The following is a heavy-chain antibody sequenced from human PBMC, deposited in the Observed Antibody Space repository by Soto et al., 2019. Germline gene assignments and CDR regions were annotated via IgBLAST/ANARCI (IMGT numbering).Heavy chain of an antibody. V-gene: IGHV1-8*01. Sequence: QVQLVQSGAEVKKPGASVKVSCKASGYTFSSYDINWVRQATGQGLEWMGWMNPNTGNTVYAQKFQGRVTMTRNTSISTAYMELSSLRSKDTAVYYRARERAYGMDVWGQGTTVTVSS. CDR3: ARERAYGMDV. J-gene: IGHJ6*02. CDR2: MNPNTGNT. CDR1: GYTFSSYD.